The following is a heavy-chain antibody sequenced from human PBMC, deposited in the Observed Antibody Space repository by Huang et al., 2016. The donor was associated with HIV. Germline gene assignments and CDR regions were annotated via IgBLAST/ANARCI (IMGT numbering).Heavy chain of an antibody. CDR1: GFSFSSCN. CDR3: ARGYSSSWLYN. D-gene: IGHD6-13*01. CDR2: ISETGSVI. V-gene: IGHV3-48*01. J-gene: IGHJ4*02. Sequence: EEQLVESGGGLVQPGGSLRLSCAASGFSFSSCNMNWVRQAPGKGLGWVSYISETGSVITYADSVKGRFTVSRDNAKNSLYLQMDCLRAEDTAVYYCARGYSSSWLYNWGQGTLVTVSS.